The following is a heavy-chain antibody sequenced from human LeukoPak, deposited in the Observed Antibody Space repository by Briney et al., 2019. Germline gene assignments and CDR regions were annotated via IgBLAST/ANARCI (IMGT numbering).Heavy chain of an antibody. CDR1: GFTFSSYA. Sequence: PGGSLRLSCAASGFTFSSYAMTWVRQAPGKRLEWVSAIGGSGGSTYYADSVKGRFTVSRDNSKNTFFVQMNSLRADDTAVYYCAKVDSFWYFDLWGRGTLVTVSS. CDR3: AKVDSFWYFDL. J-gene: IGHJ2*01. V-gene: IGHV3-23*01. CDR2: IGGSGGST. D-gene: IGHD3-9*01.